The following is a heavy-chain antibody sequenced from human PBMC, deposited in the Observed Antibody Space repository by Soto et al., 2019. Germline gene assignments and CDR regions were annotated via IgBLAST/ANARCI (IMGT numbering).Heavy chain of an antibody. Sequence: WGPLRLSCAASGFPFSRYAMSWVRPAPGKGLEWVSAISGSGGSTYYADSVKGRFTISRDNSKNTLYLQMNSLRAEDTAVYYCAKVGNLWFGELSAPYYFDYWGQGTLVTVSS. J-gene: IGHJ4*02. D-gene: IGHD3-10*01. CDR1: GFPFSRYA. CDR3: AKVGNLWFGELSAPYYFDY. V-gene: IGHV3-23*01. CDR2: ISGSGGST.